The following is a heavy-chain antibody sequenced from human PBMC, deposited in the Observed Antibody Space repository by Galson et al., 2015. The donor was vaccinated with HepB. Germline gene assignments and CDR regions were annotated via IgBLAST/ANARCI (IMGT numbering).Heavy chain of an antibody. CDR3: ARGRSSGYYSYDY. V-gene: IGHV3-7*03. Sequence: SLRLSCAASGFTFSSYWMSWVRQAPGKGLEWVANIKQGGSEKYYVDSVKGRFTISRDNAKNSLYLQMNSLRAEDTAVYYCARGRSSGYYSYDYWGQGTLVTVSS. CDR2: IKQGGSEK. CDR1: GFTFSSYW. J-gene: IGHJ4*02. D-gene: IGHD3-22*01.